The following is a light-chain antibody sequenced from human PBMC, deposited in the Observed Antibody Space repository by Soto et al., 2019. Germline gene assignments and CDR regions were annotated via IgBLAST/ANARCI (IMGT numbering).Light chain of an antibody. CDR2: DAS. Sequence: DILLTQSPGTLSLSPGERATLSCRASQSVSSNSLAWYQQKPGQAPRLLIYDASARANGVPDRFTGSGSGTDFTLTISRLEPEDFAVYFCQQYGSSLITFGQGTRLEIK. V-gene: IGKV3-20*01. CDR3: QQYGSSLIT. CDR1: QSVSSNS. J-gene: IGKJ5*01.